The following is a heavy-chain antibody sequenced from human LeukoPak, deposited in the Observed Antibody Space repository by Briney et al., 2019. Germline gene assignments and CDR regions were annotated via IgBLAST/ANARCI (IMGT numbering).Heavy chain of an antibody. D-gene: IGHD2-2*01. V-gene: IGHV3-23*01. CDR3: AKVPARVGDANWFEP. Sequence: PGGSLRLSCAASGFTFSSYAMSWVRQAPGKGLGWVSAISGSGGSTYYADSVKGRFTISRDNSKNTLYLQMNSLRAEDTAVYYCAKVPARVGDANWFEPWGQGTLVTVSP. CDR2: ISGSGGST. CDR1: GFTFSSYA. J-gene: IGHJ5*02.